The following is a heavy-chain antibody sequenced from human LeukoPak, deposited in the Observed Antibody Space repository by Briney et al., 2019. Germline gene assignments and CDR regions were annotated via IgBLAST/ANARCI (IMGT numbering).Heavy chain of an antibody. CDR1: GGSISSYY. V-gene: IGHV4-59*08. CDR2: IYYSGST. CDR3: ARLRITILRGHDAFDI. D-gene: IGHD3-3*01. Sequence: SETLSLTCTVSGGSISSYYWSWIRQPPGKGLEWIGYIYYSGSTNYNPSLKSRVTISVDTSKNQFSLKPSSVTAADTAVYYCARLRITILRGHDAFDIWGQGTMVTVSS. J-gene: IGHJ3*02.